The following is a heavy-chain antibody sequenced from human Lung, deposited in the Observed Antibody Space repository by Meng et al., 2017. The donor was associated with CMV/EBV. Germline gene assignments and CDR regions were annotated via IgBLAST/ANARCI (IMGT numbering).Heavy chain of an antibody. CDR1: GFTFSNYV. D-gene: IGHD3-16*01. J-gene: IGHJ4*02. CDR2: TSYDGTDK. Sequence: GXXRLSXAASGFTFSNYVMHWVRQAPGRGLEWVAVTSYDGTDKYYADSVKGRFTISRDNTKNTLILEMNRLKIEDTAVFYFARQDDLKMGGPFFDYWGQGALVTVSS. CDR3: ARQDDLKMGGPFFDY. V-gene: IGHV3-30-3*01.